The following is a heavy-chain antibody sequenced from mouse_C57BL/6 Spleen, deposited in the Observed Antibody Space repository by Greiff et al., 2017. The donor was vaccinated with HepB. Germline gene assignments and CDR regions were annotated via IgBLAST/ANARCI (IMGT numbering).Heavy chain of an antibody. CDR3: ARRANCFDY. Sequence: EVQLQQSGPELVKPGASVKISCKASGYTFTDYYMNWVKQSHGKSLEWIGDINPNNGGTSYNQKFKGKATLTVDKSSSTAYMELRSLTSEDSAVYYCARRANCFDYWGQGTTLTVSS. V-gene: IGHV1-26*01. CDR2: INPNNGGT. J-gene: IGHJ2*01. D-gene: IGHD1-1*01. CDR1: GYTFTDYY.